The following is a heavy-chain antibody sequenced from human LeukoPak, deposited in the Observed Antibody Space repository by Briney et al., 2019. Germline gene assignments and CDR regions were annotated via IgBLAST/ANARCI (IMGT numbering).Heavy chain of an antibody. CDR1: GFTFRIYA. Sequence: GGSLRLSCAASGFTFRIYAMSWVRQAPGKGLEWVSAISGSDGSTNYADSVKGRFSISRDNSKNTLYLQMKSLRAEDTAVYYCAKDTSGYSSGWFSFSLGYWGQGTLVTVSS. CDR2: ISGSDGST. J-gene: IGHJ4*02. CDR3: AKDTSGYSSGWFSFSLGY. D-gene: IGHD6-19*01. V-gene: IGHV3-23*01.